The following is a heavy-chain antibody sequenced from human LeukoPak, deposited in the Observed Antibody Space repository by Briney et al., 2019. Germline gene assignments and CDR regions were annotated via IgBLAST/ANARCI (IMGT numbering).Heavy chain of an antibody. J-gene: IGHJ4*02. V-gene: IGHV3-7*01. CDR1: GFIFSTSW. Sequence: GSLRLSCAASGFIFSTSWMSWVRQAPGKGLDWVANIKQDGSQKHYVDSVKGRFTISRDNSKNLLYLQMNNLGAEDTAVYYCARDYGGSSPFDYWGQGTLVTVSS. D-gene: IGHD4-23*01. CDR3: ARDYGGSSPFDY. CDR2: IKQDGSQK.